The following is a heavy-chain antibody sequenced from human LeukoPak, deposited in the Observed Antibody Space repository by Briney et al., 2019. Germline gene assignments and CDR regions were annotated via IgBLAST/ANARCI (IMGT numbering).Heavy chain of an antibody. V-gene: IGHV4-59*01. CDR2: IYYSGST. CDR3: ARVGFGELFFEE. J-gene: IGHJ4*02. Sequence: PSETLSLTCTVSGGSISSYYWSWIRQPPGKGLEWIGYIYYSGSTNYNPSLKSRVTISVDASKNQFSLKLSSVTAADTAVYYCARVGFGELFFEEWGQGTLVTVSS. D-gene: IGHD3-10*01. CDR1: GGSISSYY.